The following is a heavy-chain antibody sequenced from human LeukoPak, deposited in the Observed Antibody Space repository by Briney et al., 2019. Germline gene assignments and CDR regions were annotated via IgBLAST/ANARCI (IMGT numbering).Heavy chain of an antibody. CDR2: ISAYNGNT. CDR1: GYTFTSYG. D-gene: IGHD6-25*01. CDR3: ARGSWAAGDAFDI. Sequence: ASVKVSCKASGYTFTSYGISWVRQAPGQGLEWMGWISAYNGNTNYAQKFQGRVTMTRNTSISTAYMELSSLRSEDTAVYYCARGSWAAGDAFDIWGQGTMVTVSS. V-gene: IGHV1-18*01. J-gene: IGHJ3*02.